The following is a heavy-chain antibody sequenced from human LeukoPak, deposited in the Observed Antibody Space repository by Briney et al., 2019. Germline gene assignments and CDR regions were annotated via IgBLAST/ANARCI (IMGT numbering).Heavy chain of an antibody. CDR3: ARDLTVTTGRYYYGMDV. V-gene: IGHV3-33*01. CDR1: GFTFSSYG. D-gene: IGHD4-17*01. Sequence: GRSLRLSCAASGFTFSSYGMHWVRQAPDEGLEWEAVIWYDGSNKYYADSVKGRFTISRDNSKNTLYLQMNSLRAEDTAVYYCARDLTVTTGRYYYGMDVWGQGTTVTVSS. CDR2: IWYDGSNK. J-gene: IGHJ6*02.